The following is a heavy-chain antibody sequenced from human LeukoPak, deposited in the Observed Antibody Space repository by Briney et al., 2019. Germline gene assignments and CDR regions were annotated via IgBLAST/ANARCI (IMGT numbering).Heavy chain of an antibody. J-gene: IGHJ4*02. Sequence: SVKVSCKASGGTFSSYAISWVRQAPGQGLEWMGGIIPIFGTANYAQKFQGRVTITADESTSTAYMELSSLRSEDTAVYYCASGPYYYDSSGETQFDYWGQGTLVTVSS. V-gene: IGHV1-69*13. CDR3: ASGPYYYDSSGETQFDY. CDR1: GGTFSSYA. CDR2: IIPIFGTA. D-gene: IGHD3-22*01.